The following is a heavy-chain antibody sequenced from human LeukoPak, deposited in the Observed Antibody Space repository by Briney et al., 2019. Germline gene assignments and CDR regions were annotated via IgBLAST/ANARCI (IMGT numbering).Heavy chain of an antibody. CDR1: GYIFTGHY. CDR3: ARESLVGAHTPHDY. J-gene: IGHJ4*02. CDR2: INPSSGGT. Sequence: GASVKVSCKASGYIFTGHYMHWVRQAPGQGLEWMGLINPSSGGTNYAQKFQGRVTMTRDTSISTAYMELSRLRSDDTAMYYCARESLVGAHTPHDYWGQGTLVTVSS. V-gene: IGHV1-2*02. D-gene: IGHD1-26*01.